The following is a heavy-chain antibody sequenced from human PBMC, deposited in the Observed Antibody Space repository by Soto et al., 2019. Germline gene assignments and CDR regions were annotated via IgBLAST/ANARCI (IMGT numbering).Heavy chain of an antibody. Sequence: SETLSLTCTVSGVSISSSSYYWGWIRQPPGKGLECVGTIYYNGNAYYNPSLRSRVSMSVDTSKNQFSLKLISVTAADTAVYYCARHFVAVVIKGWGYWGQGKLVTVSS. CDR2: IYYNGNA. J-gene: IGHJ4*02. CDR1: GVSISSSSYY. V-gene: IGHV4-39*01. CDR3: ARHFVAVVIKGWGY. D-gene: IGHD3-10*01.